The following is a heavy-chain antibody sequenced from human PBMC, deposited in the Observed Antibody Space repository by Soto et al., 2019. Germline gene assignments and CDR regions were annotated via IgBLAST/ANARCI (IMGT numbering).Heavy chain of an antibody. Sequence: PSETLSLTCTVSGGSISSYYWSWIRQPPGKGLEWIGYIYYSGSTNYNPSLKSRVTISVDTSKNQFSLKLSSVTAADTAVYYCAARRGHGGSSSWYYFDYWGQGTLVTVSS. V-gene: IGHV4-59*08. CDR3: AARRGHGGSSSWYYFDY. D-gene: IGHD6-13*01. CDR1: GGSISSYY. CDR2: IYYSGST. J-gene: IGHJ4*02.